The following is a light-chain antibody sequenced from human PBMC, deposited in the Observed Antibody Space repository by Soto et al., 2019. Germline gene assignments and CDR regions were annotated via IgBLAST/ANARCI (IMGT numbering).Light chain of an antibody. V-gene: IGLV1-40*01. J-gene: IGLJ1*01. CDR1: SSNIGAGYD. CDR2: GNT. CDR3: QVWASTAEFFV. Sequence: QSVLTQPPSVPGDPGQRVTISCTGSSSNIGAGYDVHWQQQLPGTAPTRFIYGNTNRPTGVPERFSASRSGDTATLPISRVDAGDEADYYCQVWASTAEFFVFGSGAKVTVL.